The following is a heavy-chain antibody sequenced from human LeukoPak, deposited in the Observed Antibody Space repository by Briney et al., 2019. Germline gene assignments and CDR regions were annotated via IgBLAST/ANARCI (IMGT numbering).Heavy chain of an antibody. CDR2: ISSDASAI. J-gene: IGHJ4*02. V-gene: IGHV3-48*03. D-gene: IGHD3-22*01. CDR3: ARDLTGDSSHDY. CDR1: GFTFSNCD. Sequence: PGGSLRLSCAASGFTFSNCDMNWVRQAPGKGLEWVSYISSDASAIYYADSVKGRFTISRDNAKNSLYLQMNSLRAEDTAVYYCARDLTGDSSHDYWGQGTLVTVSS.